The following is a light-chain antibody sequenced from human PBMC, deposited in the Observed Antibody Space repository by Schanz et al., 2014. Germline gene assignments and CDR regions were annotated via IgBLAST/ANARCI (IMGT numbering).Light chain of an antibody. CDR2: RAS. CDR1: QSILASSDNKNY. CDR3: QQYYSLPLT. Sequence: DIVMTQSPDSLAVSLGERATINCKSSQSILASSDNKNYLSWYYQKPGQPPRLLIYRASTRESGVPDRFSGSGSGTDFTLTISGLQAEDVAVYYCQQYYSLPLTFGGGTKVEIK. V-gene: IGKV4-1*01. J-gene: IGKJ4*01.